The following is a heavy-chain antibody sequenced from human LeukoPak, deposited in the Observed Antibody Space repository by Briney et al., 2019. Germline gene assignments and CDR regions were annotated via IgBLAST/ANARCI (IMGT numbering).Heavy chain of an antibody. J-gene: IGHJ5*02. CDR2: INPNSGGT. D-gene: IGHD6-19*01. CDR3: ARLQVFGSGWYLRTEYNWFDP. V-gene: IGHV1-2*04. Sequence: ASVKVSCKASGYTFTGYYMHWVRQAPGQGLEWMGWINPNSGGTNYAQKFQGWVTMTRDTSISTAYMELSRLRSDDTAVYYCARLQVFGSGWYLRTEYNWFDPWGQGTLVTVSS. CDR1: GYTFTGYY.